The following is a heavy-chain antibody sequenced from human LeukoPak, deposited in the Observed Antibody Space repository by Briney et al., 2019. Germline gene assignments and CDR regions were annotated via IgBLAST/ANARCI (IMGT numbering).Heavy chain of an antibody. J-gene: IGHJ6*02. V-gene: IGHV3-33*01. CDR2: IWYDGSNK. Sequence: PGRSLRLSCAASGFTFGSYGMHWVRQAPGKGLEWVAVIWYDGSNKYYADSVKGRFTISRDNSKNTLYLQMNSLRAEDTAVYYCARSDVSDYYYGMDVWGQGTTVTVSS. CDR1: GFTFGSYG. D-gene: IGHD3-16*01. CDR3: ARSDVSDYYYGMDV.